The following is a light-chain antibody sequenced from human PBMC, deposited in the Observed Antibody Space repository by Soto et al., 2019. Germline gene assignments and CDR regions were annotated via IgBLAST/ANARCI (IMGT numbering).Light chain of an antibody. Sequence: EIVLTQSPATLSLSPGERATLSCRASQSVSSYLAWYQQKPGQAPRLLIYDASNRATGIPARFSGSGSGTDFNLTISRLEHEDFAVYYCQQRSNWPLITFGQGTRLEIK. CDR3: QQRSNWPLIT. V-gene: IGKV3-11*01. J-gene: IGKJ5*01. CDR1: QSVSSY. CDR2: DAS.